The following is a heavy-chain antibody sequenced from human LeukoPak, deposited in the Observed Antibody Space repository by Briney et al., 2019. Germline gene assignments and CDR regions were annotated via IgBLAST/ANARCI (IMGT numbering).Heavy chain of an antibody. V-gene: IGHV4-59*01. CDR2: IYYSGST. Sequence: KPSETLSLTCTVSGGSISSYYWSWIRQPPGKGLEWIGYIYYSGSTNYSPSLKSRVTISVDTSKNQFSLKLSSVTAADTAVYYCARISGGSFDYWGQGTLVTVSS. J-gene: IGHJ4*02. D-gene: IGHD3-16*01. CDR1: GGSISSYY. CDR3: ARISGGSFDY.